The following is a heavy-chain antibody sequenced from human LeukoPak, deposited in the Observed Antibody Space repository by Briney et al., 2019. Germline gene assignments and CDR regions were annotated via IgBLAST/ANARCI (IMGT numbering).Heavy chain of an antibody. D-gene: IGHD2/OR15-2a*01. CDR3: AARISPPPLFDY. Sequence: SVKVSCKASGGTFSSYAISWVRQAPGQGLEWMGRIIPIFGTANYAQKFQGRVTITTDESTSTAYMELSSLRSEDTAVYYCAARISPPPLFDYWGQGTLVTVSS. CDR1: GGTFSSYA. V-gene: IGHV1-69*05. J-gene: IGHJ4*02. CDR2: IIPIFGTA.